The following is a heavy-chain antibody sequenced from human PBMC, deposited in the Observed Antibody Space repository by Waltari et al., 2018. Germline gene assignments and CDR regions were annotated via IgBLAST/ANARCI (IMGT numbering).Heavy chain of an antibody. V-gene: IGHV3-21*06. CDR1: GFSFDEYS. Sequence: VRLVESGGGRVEPGESLRLSCVGSGFSFDEYSMNWVRQAPGKGLEWVSSLNNGGDYKGYADSVEGRFTISRDNDKNTLYLQMNDLRVEDTAIYYCARGKAFDPWGQGTRVNVSS. CDR3: ARGKAFDP. J-gene: IGHJ5*02. CDR2: LNNGGDYK.